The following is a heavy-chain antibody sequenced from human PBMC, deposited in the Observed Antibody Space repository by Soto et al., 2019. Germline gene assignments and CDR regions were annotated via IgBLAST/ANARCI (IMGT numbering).Heavy chain of an antibody. V-gene: IGHV4-59*01. J-gene: IGHJ6*02. CDR2: VYYSGGA. D-gene: IGHD2-21*02. CDR3: TRDGDGRMTTNPYYYYGMDV. Sequence: SETLSLTCTVSGGSISGYYWSWVRQPPGKGLEWIGNVYYSGGAKYNPSVKRRVSISVDTSKNQFSLNLSSVTAADTAVYYCTRDGDGRMTTNPYYYYGMDVWGPGITVTVSS. CDR1: GGSISGYY.